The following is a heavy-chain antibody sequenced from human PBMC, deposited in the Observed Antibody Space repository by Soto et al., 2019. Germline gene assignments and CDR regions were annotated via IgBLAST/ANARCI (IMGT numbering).Heavy chain of an antibody. V-gene: IGHV1-3*01. CDR3: ARDFYDY. J-gene: IGHJ4*02. Sequence: KFQGRVTITRDTSASTTYMELSSLRSEDTAVYYCARDFYDYWGQGTLVTLSS.